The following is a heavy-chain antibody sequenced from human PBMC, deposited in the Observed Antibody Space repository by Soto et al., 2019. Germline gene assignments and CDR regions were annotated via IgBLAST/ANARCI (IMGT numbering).Heavy chain of an antibody. V-gene: IGHV4-59*01. CDR3: AREGRATCTFDF. CDR1: GGSISRYY. CDR2: IYYSGST. J-gene: IGHJ4*02. Sequence: ETLYITCTVSGGSISRYYWSWIRQPPGKGLEWIGYIYYSGSTNYNPSLKSRVTISVDTSKNQFSLKLSSVTAADTAVYYCAREGRATCTFDFWCPGILV.